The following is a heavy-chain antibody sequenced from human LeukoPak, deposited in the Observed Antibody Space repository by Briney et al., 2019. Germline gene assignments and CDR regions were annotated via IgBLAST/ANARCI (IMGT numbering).Heavy chain of an antibody. J-gene: IGHJ4*02. V-gene: IGHV3-23*01. CDR3: AKARLSTGWAYNDY. D-gene: IGHD6-19*01. CDR2: VVGAGTTT. Sequence: GGSLRLSCAASGFTFVNYAMSWVRQAPGKGLEWVSAVVGAGTTTFYADSVKGRFTISRDNSKNTVYLQINSLRAGDTAAYYCAKARLSTGWAYNDYWGQGTLVTVSS. CDR1: GFTFVNYA.